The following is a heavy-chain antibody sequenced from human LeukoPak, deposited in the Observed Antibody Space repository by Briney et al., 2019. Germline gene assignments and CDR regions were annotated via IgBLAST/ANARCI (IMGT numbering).Heavy chain of an antibody. D-gene: IGHD4-17*01. CDR3: ARDQGYGLY. CDR2: IKQDGSEK. J-gene: IGHJ4*02. V-gene: IGHV3-7*01. Sequence: GGSLRLSCAASGFTFSSYAMHWVRQAPGKGLEWVANIKQDGSEKYYVDFVKGRFTISRDNAKNSLYLQMNSLRAEDTAVYYCARDQGYGLYWGQGTLVTVSS. CDR1: GFTFSSYA.